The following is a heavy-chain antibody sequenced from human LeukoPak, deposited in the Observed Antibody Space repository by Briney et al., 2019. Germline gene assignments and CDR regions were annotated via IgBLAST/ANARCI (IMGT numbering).Heavy chain of an antibody. J-gene: IGHJ4*02. CDR3: TSGVLLWFGEAIDY. D-gene: IGHD3-10*01. CDR2: IKQDGSEK. CDR1: GFTFSSYW. V-gene: IGHV3-7*01. Sequence: PGGSLRLSCAASGFTFSSYWMSWVRQAPGKGLEWVANIKQDGSEKYYVDSVKGRFTISRDNAKNSLYLQMNSLRAEDTAVYYCTSGVLLWFGEAIDYWGQGTLVTVSS.